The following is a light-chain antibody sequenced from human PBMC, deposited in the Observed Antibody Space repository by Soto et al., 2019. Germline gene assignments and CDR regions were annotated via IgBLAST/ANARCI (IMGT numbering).Light chain of an antibody. V-gene: IGLV1-51*01. Sequence: QSVLTQPPSVSAAPGQKVTISCSGSSSNIGNNYVSWYQQLPGTAPKLLIYDDTKRPSGIPDRFSGSKSGTSATLGITGLQTGDEADYYCGTWDSSLSAYVFGTGNKVTVL. CDR1: SSNIGNNY. J-gene: IGLJ1*01. CDR3: GTWDSSLSAYV. CDR2: DDT.